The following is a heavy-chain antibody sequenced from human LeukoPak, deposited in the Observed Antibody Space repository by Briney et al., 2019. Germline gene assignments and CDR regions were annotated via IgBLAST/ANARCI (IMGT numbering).Heavy chain of an antibody. J-gene: IGHJ3*02. D-gene: IGHD3-22*01. Sequence: PSDTLSLTCAVSGYSIRSSNWGGGSRQPPGEGVGWIGYIYYSCTTYYNPSLKSRLTMSVDPSQHQFSLKLSSVTAVDTAVYYCARTYYYDSSGYYFPGAFDIWGQGTMVTVSS. CDR1: GYSIRSSNW. CDR2: IYYSCTT. V-gene: IGHV4-28*01. CDR3: ARTYYYDSSGYYFPGAFDI.